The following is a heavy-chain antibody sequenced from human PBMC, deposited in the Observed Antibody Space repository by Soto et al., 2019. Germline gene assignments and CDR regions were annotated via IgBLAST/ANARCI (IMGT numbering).Heavy chain of an antibody. CDR3: ARGVSSWPYSLDS. CDR2: VYFSGRT. Sequence: QVQLQESGPGLVKPSETLSLTCTLSGGSISIYFWNWIRQPPGKGLEWIGYVYFSGRTNYNSSLKSRVTISVDTSKTQYSLSLSSVTAADTAVYFCARGVSSWPYSLDSWGQGTLVTVSS. V-gene: IGHV4-59*01. D-gene: IGHD6-13*01. CDR1: GGSISIYF. J-gene: IGHJ4*02.